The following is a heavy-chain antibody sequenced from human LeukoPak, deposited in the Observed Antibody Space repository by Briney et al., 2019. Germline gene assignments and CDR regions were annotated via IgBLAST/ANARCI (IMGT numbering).Heavy chain of an antibody. CDR3: AKGAYDYIEMGYFDY. CDR1: GFTFSSYA. CDR2: ISGSGGST. J-gene: IGHJ4*02. V-gene: IGHV3-23*01. Sequence: GGSLRLSGAASGFTFSSYAMSWVRQAPGKGLEWVSAISGSGGSTYYADSVKGRFTISRDNSKNTLYLQMNSLRAEDTAVYYCAKGAYDYIEMGYFDYWGQGTLVTVSS. D-gene: IGHD5-12*01.